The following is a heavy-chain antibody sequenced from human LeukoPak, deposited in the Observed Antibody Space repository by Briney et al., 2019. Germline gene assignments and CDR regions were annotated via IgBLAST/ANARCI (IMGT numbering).Heavy chain of an antibody. V-gene: IGHV4-31*03. Sequence: SETLSLTCTVSGGSISSGGYYWSWIRQHPGKGLEWIGYIYYSGSTYYNPSLKSRVTISVDTSKNQFSLKLSSVTAADTAVYYCARTRSAHLFDYWGQGTLVTVSS. D-gene: IGHD6-6*01. CDR1: GGSISSGGYY. J-gene: IGHJ4*02. CDR2: IYYSGST. CDR3: ARTRSAHLFDY.